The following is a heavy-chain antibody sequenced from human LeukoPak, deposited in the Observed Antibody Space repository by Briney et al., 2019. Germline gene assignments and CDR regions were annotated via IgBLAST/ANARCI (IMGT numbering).Heavy chain of an antibody. CDR2: IYYSGST. CDR3: ASVRRYSSSWSNFDH. Sequence: SETLSLTCTVSGGSISSGDYYWSWIRQPPGKGLEWIGYIYYSGSTYYNPSLRSRVTISVDTSKNQFSLKLSSVTAADTAVYYCASVRRYSSSWSNFDHWGQGTLVTVSS. CDR1: GGSISSGDYY. D-gene: IGHD6-13*01. V-gene: IGHV4-30-4*01. J-gene: IGHJ4*02.